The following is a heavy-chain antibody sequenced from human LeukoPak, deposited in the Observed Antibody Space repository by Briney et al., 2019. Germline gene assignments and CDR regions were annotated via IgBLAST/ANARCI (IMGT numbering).Heavy chain of an antibody. CDR3: ARSGYDGGGFDY. Sequence: SVKVSRKASGGTFSSYAISWVRQAPGQGLEWMGGIIPIFGTANYAQKFQGRVTITTDESTSTAYMELSSLRSEDTAVYYCARSGYDGGGFDYWGQGTLVTVSS. D-gene: IGHD5-12*01. CDR2: IIPIFGTA. J-gene: IGHJ4*02. CDR1: GGTFSSYA. V-gene: IGHV1-69*05.